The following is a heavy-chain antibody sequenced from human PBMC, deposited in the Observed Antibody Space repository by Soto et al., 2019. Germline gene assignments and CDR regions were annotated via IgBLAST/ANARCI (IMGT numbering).Heavy chain of an antibody. J-gene: IGHJ4*02. CDR1: GFTFSSYA. V-gene: IGHV3-23*01. CDR2: ISGSGGST. D-gene: IGHD3-3*01. Sequence: GGSLRLSCAASGFTFSSYAMSWVRQAPGKGLEWVSAISGSGGSTYYADSVKGRFTISRDNSKNTLYLQMNSLRAEDTAVYYCARWGVDDFWSGYYSDYWGQGTLVTVSS. CDR3: ARWGVDDFWSGYYSDY.